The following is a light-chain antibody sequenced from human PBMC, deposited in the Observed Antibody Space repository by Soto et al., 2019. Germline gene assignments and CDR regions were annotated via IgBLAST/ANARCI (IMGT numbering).Light chain of an antibody. J-gene: IGKJ3*01. CDR2: DAS. CDR1: QSISSW. Sequence: DLQMTQSPSTLSASVGDRVTITCRASQSISSWLAWYQQKPGKAPKLLIYDASSLESGVPSRFSGSGSGTEFTLTISSLQPDDFATYYCQQYWGTFGPGTKVDIK. V-gene: IGKV1-5*01. CDR3: QQYWGT.